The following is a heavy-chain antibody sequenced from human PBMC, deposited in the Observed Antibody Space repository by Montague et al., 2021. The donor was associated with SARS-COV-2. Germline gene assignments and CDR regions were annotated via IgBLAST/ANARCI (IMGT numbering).Heavy chain of an antibody. CDR3: ARGGGNGGQRANHFDY. Sequence: TLSLTCTVSGGSISSGSYYWSWIRQPAGKGLEWIGRIYISGTTNYNPSLKSRVTISVDTSKNQFSLKLSSVTAADTAVYYCARGGGNGGQRANHFDYWGQGTLVTVSS. D-gene: IGHD2-8*01. CDR1: GGSISSGSYY. V-gene: IGHV4-61*02. J-gene: IGHJ4*02. CDR2: IYISGTT.